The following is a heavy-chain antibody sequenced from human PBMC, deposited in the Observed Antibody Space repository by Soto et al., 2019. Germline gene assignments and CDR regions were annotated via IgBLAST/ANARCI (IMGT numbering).Heavy chain of an antibody. J-gene: IGHJ4*02. CDR1: GFTFSSYA. CDR2: ISSNGGST. Sequence: EVQLVESGGGLVQPGGSLRLSCAASGFTFSSYAMHWVRQAPGKGLEYVSAISSNGGSTYYANSVKGRFTISRVNSKNTLYLQMGSLRAEDMAVYYCARGMKGWSGYYSYWGQGTLVTVSS. CDR3: ARGMKGWSGYYSY. V-gene: IGHV3-64*01. D-gene: IGHD3-3*01.